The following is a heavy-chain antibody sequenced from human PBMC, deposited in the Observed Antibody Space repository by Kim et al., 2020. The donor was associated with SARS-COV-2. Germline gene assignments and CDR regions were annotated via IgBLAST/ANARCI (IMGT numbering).Heavy chain of an antibody. CDR1: GYTFTSYY. D-gene: IGHD3-3*01. CDR2: INPSGGST. Sequence: ASVKVSCKASGYTFTSYYMHWVRQAPGQGLEWMGIINPSGGSTSYAQKFQGRVTMTRDTSTSTVYMELSSLRSEDTAVYYCARDYQGGGYYDFWSGYYNYWGQGTLVTVSS. CDR3: ARDYQGGGYYDFWSGYYNY. V-gene: IGHV1-46*01. J-gene: IGHJ4*02.